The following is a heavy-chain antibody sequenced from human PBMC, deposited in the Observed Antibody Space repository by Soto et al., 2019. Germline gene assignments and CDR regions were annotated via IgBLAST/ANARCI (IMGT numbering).Heavy chain of an antibody. CDR1: GGTFSSYA. J-gene: IGHJ4*02. CDR3: ARAYPDTAMEYYFDY. V-gene: IGHV1-69*06. CDR2: IIPIFGTA. Sequence: QVPLVQSGAEVKKPGSSVKVSCKASGGTFSSYAISWVRQAPGQGLEWMGGIIPIFGTANYAQKFQGRVTITADKSTSTAYMELSSLRSEDTAVYYCARAYPDTAMEYYFDYWGQGTLVTVSS. D-gene: IGHD5-18*01.